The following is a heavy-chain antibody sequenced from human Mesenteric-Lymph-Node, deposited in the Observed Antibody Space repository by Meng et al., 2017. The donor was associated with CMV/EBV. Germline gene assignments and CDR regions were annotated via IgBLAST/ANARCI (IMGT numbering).Heavy chain of an antibody. D-gene: IGHD2-2*01. CDR1: GFTFSNYG. CDR2: IRSDGSNK. Sequence: GESLKISCAASGFTFSNYGIHWVRQAPGKGLEWVAFIRSDGSNKYHADSVKGRFTISRDNSKNTLYLQMNSLSAEDTAVYYCADRDKVPAANDALDIWGQGTMVTVSS. CDR3: ADRDKVPAANDALDI. J-gene: IGHJ3*02. V-gene: IGHV3-30*02.